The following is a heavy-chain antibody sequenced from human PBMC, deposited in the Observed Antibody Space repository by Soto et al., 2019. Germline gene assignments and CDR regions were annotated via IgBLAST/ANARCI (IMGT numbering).Heavy chain of an antibody. V-gene: IGHV4-31*03. D-gene: IGHD3-22*01. J-gene: IGHJ4*02. CDR3: ARVPYDSSGYGYFDS. Sequence: SETLSLTCTVSGGSFSSGGHSWSWIRQHPGKGLEWIGYIYYSGSPYYNPSLKSRVAISVDTSKNQFSLKLSSVTAADTAVHYCARVPYDSSGYGYFDSWGQGTLVTVSS. CDR2: IYYSGSP. CDR1: GGSFSSGGHS.